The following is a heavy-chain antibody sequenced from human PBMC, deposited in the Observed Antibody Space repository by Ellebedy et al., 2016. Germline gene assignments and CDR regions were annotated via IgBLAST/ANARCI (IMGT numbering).Heavy chain of an antibody. V-gene: IGHV1-18*01. J-gene: IGHJ6*04. CDR3: ARDIVVVPRFGMDV. CDR1: GYTFTSYG. D-gene: IGHD2-2*01. Sequence: ASVKVSXKASGYTFTSYGISWVRQAPGQGLEWMGWISAYNGNTNYAQKLQGRVTMTTDTSTSTAYMELRSLRSDDTAVYYCARDIVVVPRFGMDVWGKGTTVTVSS. CDR2: ISAYNGNT.